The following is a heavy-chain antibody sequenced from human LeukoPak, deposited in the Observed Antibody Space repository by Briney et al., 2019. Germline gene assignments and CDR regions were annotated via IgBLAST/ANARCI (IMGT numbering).Heavy chain of an antibody. CDR1: GYTFTSYG. J-gene: IGHJ6*03. CDR3: ARTSITMVRGVIHYYYYYMDV. D-gene: IGHD3-10*01. V-gene: IGHV1-18*01. Sequence: GASVKVSCKASGYTFTSYGISWVRQAPGQGLEWMGWISAYNGNTNYAQKLQGRVTMTTDTSTSTAYMELSRLRSDDTAVYYCARTSITMVRGVIHYYYYYMDVWGKGTTVTISS. CDR2: ISAYNGNT.